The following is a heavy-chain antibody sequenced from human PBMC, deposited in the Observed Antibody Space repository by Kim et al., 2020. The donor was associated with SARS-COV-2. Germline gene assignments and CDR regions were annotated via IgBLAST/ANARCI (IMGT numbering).Heavy chain of an antibody. CDR3: ARDQGRFGAKRGWFDP. V-gene: IGHV3-30*04. J-gene: IGHJ5*02. CDR2: ISYDGSNK. CDR1: GFTFSSYA. Sequence: GGSLRLSCAASGFTFSSYAMHWVRQAPGKGLEWVAVISYDGSNKYYADSVKGRFTISRDNSKNTLYLQMNSLRAEDTAVYYCARDQGRFGAKRGWFDPWGQGTLVTVSS. D-gene: IGHD3-10*01.